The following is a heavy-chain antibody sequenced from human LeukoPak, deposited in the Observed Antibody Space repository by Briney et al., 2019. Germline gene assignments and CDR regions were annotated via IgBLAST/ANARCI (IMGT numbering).Heavy chain of an antibody. CDR2: IYHSGST. V-gene: IGHV4-4*02. Sequence: SGTLSLTCAVSGGSLSSSNWWSWVRQPPGKGLEWIEEIYHSGSTNYNPSLKSRVTISVDKSKNQFSLKLSSETAADTAVYYCARLYSGSSGGIDYWGQGTLVTVSS. CDR1: GGSLSSSNW. CDR3: ARLYSGSSGGIDY. D-gene: IGHD1-26*01. J-gene: IGHJ4*02.